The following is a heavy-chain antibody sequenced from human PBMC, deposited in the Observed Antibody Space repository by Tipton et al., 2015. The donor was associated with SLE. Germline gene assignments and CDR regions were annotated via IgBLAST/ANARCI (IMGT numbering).Heavy chain of an antibody. Sequence: TLSLTCTVSGGSISSGSYYWSWIRQPAGKGLEWIGYIYTSGSTNYNPSLKSRVTISVDTSKNQFSLKLSSVTAADTAVYYCARDKANYFDYWGQGTLVTVSS. J-gene: IGHJ4*02. V-gene: IGHV4-61*09. CDR1: GGSISSGSYY. CDR3: ARDKANYFDY. CDR2: IYTSGST.